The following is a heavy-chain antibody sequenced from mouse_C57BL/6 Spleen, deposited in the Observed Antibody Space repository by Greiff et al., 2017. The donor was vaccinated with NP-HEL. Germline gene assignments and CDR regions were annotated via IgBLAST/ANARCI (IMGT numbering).Heavy chain of an antibody. J-gene: IGHJ2*01. CDR1: GYAFSSYW. CDR2: IYPGDGDT. Sequence: VQLQESGAELVKPGASVKISCKASGYAFSSYWMNWVKQRPGKGLEWIGQIYPGDGDTNYNGKFKGKATLTADKSSSTAYMQLSSLTSEDSAVYFCARHGNYVYFDYWGQGTTLTVSS. CDR3: ARHGNYVYFDY. D-gene: IGHD2-1*01. V-gene: IGHV1-80*01.